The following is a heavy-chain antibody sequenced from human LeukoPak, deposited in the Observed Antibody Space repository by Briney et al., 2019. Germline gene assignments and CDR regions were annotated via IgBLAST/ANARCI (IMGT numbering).Heavy chain of an antibody. CDR1: GGSINSYY. Sequence: SETLSLTCTVSGGSINSYYWGWIRQPPGKGLEWIGYIYSSGSTNYNPSLRSRVTISVDTSKNQFSLKLSSVTTADTAVYYCARDLSGGIAALDYWGQGTLVTVSS. D-gene: IGHD6-6*01. J-gene: IGHJ4*02. CDR2: IYSSGST. V-gene: IGHV4-59*01. CDR3: ARDLSGGIAALDY.